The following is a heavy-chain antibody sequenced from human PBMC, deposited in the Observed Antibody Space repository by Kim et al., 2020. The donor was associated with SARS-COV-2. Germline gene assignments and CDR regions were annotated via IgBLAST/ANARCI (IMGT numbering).Heavy chain of an antibody. J-gene: IGHJ6*02. CDR2: IYYSGST. CDR1: GGSISSSSYY. CDR3: ARPGYSSSWFALNGGYYCGMDV. V-gene: IGHV4-39*01. Sequence: SETLSLTCTVSGGSISSSSYYWGWIRQPPGKGLEWIGSIYYSGSTYYNPSLKSRVTISVDTSKNQFSLKLSSVTAADTAVYYCARPGYSSSWFALNGGYYCGMDVWGQGTTVTVSS. D-gene: IGHD6-13*01.